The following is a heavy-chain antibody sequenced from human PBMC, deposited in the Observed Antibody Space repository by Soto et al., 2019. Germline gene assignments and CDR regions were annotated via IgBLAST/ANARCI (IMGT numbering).Heavy chain of an antibody. CDR3: ASRPSTTVTTYHSFDY. D-gene: IGHD4-17*01. J-gene: IGHJ4*02. Sequence: QVQLVQSGAEVKKPGSSVKVSCKASGGTFSSYAISWVRQAPGQGLEWMGGIIPIFGTANYAQKFKGRVTITADESTSTAYMELRSLRSEDTAVYYCASRPSTTVTTYHSFDYWGQGTLVTVSS. V-gene: IGHV1-69*01. CDR2: IIPIFGTA. CDR1: GGTFSSYA.